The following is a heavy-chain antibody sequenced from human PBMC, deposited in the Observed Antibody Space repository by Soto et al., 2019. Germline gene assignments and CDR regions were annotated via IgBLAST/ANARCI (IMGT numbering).Heavy chain of an antibody. CDR3: ARERSGVSYYYYGMDV. J-gene: IGHJ6*02. D-gene: IGHD3-3*01. CDR2: ISYDGSNK. Sequence: GGSLRLSCAASGFTFSSYAMHWVRQAPGKGLEWVAVISYDGSNKYYADSVKGRFTISRDNSKNTLYLQMNSLRAEDTAVYYCARERSGVSYYYYGMDVWGQGTTVTVSS. CDR1: GFTFSSYA. V-gene: IGHV3-30-3*01.